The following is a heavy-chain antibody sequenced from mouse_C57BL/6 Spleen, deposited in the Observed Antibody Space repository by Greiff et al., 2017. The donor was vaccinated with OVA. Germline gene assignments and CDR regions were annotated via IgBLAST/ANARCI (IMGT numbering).Heavy chain of an antibody. V-gene: IGHV1-55*01. D-gene: IGHD2-4*01. Sequence: QVQLQQPGAELVKPGASVKMSCKASGYTFTSYWITWVKQRPGQGLEWIGDIYPGSGSTTYNEKFKSKATLTVDTSSSTAYMQLSSLTSEDSAVYYCASYDYDGGYFDDWGQGTTLTVSS. J-gene: IGHJ2*01. CDR2: IYPGSGST. CDR1: GYTFTSYW. CDR3: ASYDYDGGYFDD.